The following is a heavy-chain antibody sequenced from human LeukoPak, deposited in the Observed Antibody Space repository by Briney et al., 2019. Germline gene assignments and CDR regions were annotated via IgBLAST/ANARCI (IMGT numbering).Heavy chain of an antibody. CDR3: AKTHPYSGYALTVPVDY. V-gene: IGHV3-23*01. J-gene: IGHJ4*02. CDR1: GFTSSSYG. Sequence: GGSLRLSCAASGFTSSSYGMSWVRQAPGKGLECVSAVSGSGGSTYYADSVKGRFTISTDNSKNTLYLQNNSLSAEDTAVYYCAKTHPYSGYALTVPVDYWGQGTLVTVSS. CDR2: VSGSGGST. D-gene: IGHD5-12*01.